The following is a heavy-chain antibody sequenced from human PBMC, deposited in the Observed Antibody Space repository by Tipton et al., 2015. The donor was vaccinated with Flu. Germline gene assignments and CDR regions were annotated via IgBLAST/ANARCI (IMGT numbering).Heavy chain of an antibody. CDR3: ARPHTPYFYGMDV. V-gene: IGHV4-39*07. J-gene: IGHJ6*02. CDR2: IYYTGTT. CDR1: GDSITTSGYF. Sequence: TLSLTCSVSGDSITTSGYFWGWIRQSPGKGLEWIGSIYYTGTTSYNPSLQGRVTISADRSKNQFSLEMSSLTAADTAVYYCARPHTPYFYGMDVWGQGTTVTVSS. D-gene: IGHD2-2*02.